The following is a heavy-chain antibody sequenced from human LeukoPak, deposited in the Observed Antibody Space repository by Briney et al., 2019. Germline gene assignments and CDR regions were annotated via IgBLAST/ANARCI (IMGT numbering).Heavy chain of an antibody. J-gene: IGHJ4*02. CDR1: AFTISSYA. Sequence: GRSLRLSCAASAFTISSYAMHWVRQAPGKGLEWVAVISYDGSNKYCADSVKGRFTISRDNSKNTLYLQMNSLRAEDTAVYYCARDRCSSTSCYTLYYWGQGTLVTVSS. V-gene: IGHV3-30-3*01. CDR3: ARDRCSSTSCYTLYY. D-gene: IGHD2-2*02. CDR2: ISYDGSNK.